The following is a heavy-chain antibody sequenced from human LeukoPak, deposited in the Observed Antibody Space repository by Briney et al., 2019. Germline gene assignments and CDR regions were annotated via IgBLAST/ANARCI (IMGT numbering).Heavy chain of an antibody. D-gene: IGHD3-16*02. CDR2: SNTDGSST. J-gene: IGHJ4*02. Sequence: GGSLRLSCAASGFTFSSYWMHWARQAPGRGLVWVSRSNTDGSSTNYADSVKGRFTISRDNAKNTLYLQMNSLRAEDTAVYYCARDEDDYVWGSYPYWGQGTLVTVSS. V-gene: IGHV3-74*01. CDR3: ARDEDDYVWGSYPY. CDR1: GFTFSSYW.